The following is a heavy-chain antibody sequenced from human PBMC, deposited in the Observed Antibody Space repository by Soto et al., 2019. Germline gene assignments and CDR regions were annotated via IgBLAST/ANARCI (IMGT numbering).Heavy chain of an antibody. V-gene: IGHV1-69*17. CDR2: IIPIIGVT. CDR3: ARESLGAKGAEH. Sequence: QVQLVQSGAEVKRPGSSVKVSCESSGDTFNSYVISWVRQAPGQGLEWMGGIIPIIGVTHYAQKFQGSVTISALSSTGTSYMELTNLGFEDTALDCGARESLGAKGAEHWGQGTRVTVSS. D-gene: IGHD3-16*01. CDR1: GDTFNSYV. J-gene: IGHJ4*02.